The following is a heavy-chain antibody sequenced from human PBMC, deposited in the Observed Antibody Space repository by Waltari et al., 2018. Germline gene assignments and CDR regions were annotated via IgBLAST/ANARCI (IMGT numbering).Heavy chain of an antibody. J-gene: IGHJ4*02. CDR2: IWYDGSNK. V-gene: IGHV3-33*01. CDR3: ARDADRQWLNFYY. D-gene: IGHD6-19*01. CDR1: GFTFSSYG. Sequence: QVQLVESGGGVVQPGRSLRLSCAASGFTFSSYGMHWVRQAPGKGLGWVAVIWYDGSNKYYADSVKRRFTISRDNSKNTLYLQMNSLRAEDTAVYYCARDADRQWLNFYYWGQGTLVTVSS.